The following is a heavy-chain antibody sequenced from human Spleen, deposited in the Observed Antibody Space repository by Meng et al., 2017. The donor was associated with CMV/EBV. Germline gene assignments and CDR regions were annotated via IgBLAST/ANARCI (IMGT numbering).Heavy chain of an antibody. CDR2: ISWNSGSI. D-gene: IGHD6-13*01. V-gene: IGHV3-9*01. CDR3: ARERAAVGRPRALDY. J-gene: IGHJ4*02. Sequence: SLKISCAASGFTFDDYAMHWVRQAPGKGLEWVSGISWNSGSIGYADSVKGRFTISRDNAKNSLYLQMNSLRAEDTAVYYCARERAAVGRPRALDYWGQGTLVTVSS. CDR1: GFTFDDYA.